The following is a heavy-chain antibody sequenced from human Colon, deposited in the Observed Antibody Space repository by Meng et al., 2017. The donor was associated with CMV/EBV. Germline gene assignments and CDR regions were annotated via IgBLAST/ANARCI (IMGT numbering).Heavy chain of an antibody. CDR2: TYQSGRT. CDR1: GDSISNTEYF. V-gene: IGHV4-39*07. Sequence: SETLSLTCNVSGDSISNTEYFWGWIRQPPGKGLEWVGTTYQSGRTYVKPSLKSRVTISLDTSKNQVSLKVTSVTAADTAVYYCATAPKILWIGMRGGYFDHWGQGALVTVSS. CDR3: ATAPKILWIGMRGGYFDH. J-gene: IGHJ4*02. D-gene: IGHD2-21*01.